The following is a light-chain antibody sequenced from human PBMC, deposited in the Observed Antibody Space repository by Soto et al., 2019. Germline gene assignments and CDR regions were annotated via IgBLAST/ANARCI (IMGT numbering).Light chain of an antibody. V-gene: IGLV2-14*01. CDR2: EVS. J-gene: IGLJ1*01. Sequence: QSVLTQPASVSRSLGQSITISCTGTSSNIGYYNFVSWYQQHPGEAPKLIIHEVSNRPSGISNRFSASKSGNTASLTISGLQAEVEADYHCSSFSGATAFYVFGTGTKVTVL. CDR1: SSNIGYYNF. CDR3: SSFSGATAFYV.